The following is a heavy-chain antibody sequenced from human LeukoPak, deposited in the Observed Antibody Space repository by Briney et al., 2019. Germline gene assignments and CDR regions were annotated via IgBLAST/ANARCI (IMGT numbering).Heavy chain of an antibody. CDR1: GGTFSSYA. Sequence: GASVKVSCKASGGTFSSYAISWVRQAPGQGLEWMGGIIPIFGTANYAQKFQGRVTITADESTSTAYMELSSLRSEDTAVYYCARGCTMVRGVNRPVHPYNWFDPWGQGTLVTVSS. V-gene: IGHV1-69*13. CDR2: IIPIFGTA. CDR3: ARGCTMVRGVNRPVHPYNWFDP. D-gene: IGHD3-10*01. J-gene: IGHJ5*02.